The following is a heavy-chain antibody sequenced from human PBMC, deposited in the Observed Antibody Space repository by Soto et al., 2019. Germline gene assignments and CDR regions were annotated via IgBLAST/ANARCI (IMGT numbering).Heavy chain of an antibody. CDR3: ARGIQYRFGMDV. V-gene: IGHV3-74*01. CDR2: INGDGSNA. Sequence: EVQVVESGGTLVQPEGSLRLSCAAAGFTFTNYWMHWVRQAPGKGLVWVSRINGDGSNAFYADSVKGRFTISRDNAKNTVSLRMNSLRAEDTAIYYCARGIQYRFGMDVWGQGTTVTVSS. D-gene: IGHD4-4*01. J-gene: IGHJ6*02. CDR1: GFTFTNYW.